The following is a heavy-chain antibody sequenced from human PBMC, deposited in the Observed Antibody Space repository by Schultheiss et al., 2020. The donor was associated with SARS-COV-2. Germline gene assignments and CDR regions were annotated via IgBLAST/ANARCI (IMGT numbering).Heavy chain of an antibody. CDR2: ISGSGGST. CDR3: AKCGYSYGNDAFDI. D-gene: IGHD5-18*01. Sequence: GGSLRLSCAASGFTFRSHAINWVRQGPGEGLEWVSAISGSGGSTYYADSVKGRFTISRDNSKNTLYLQMNSLRAEDTALYYCAKCGYSYGNDAFDIWGHGTMVTVSS. J-gene: IGHJ3*02. V-gene: IGHV3-23*01. CDR1: GFTFRSHA.